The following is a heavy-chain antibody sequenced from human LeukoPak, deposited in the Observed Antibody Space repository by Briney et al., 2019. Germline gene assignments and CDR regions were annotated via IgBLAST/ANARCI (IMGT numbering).Heavy chain of an antibody. CDR2: IIPIFGTA. J-gene: IGHJ4*02. CDR3: ASRYYYGSGSGDY. D-gene: IGHD3-10*01. V-gene: IGHV1-69*06. CDR1: GYTFTGYY. Sequence: ASVKVSCKASGYTFTGYYMHWVRQAPGQGLEWMGGIIPIFGTANYAQKFQGRVTITADKSTSTAYMELSSLRSEDTAVYYCASRYYYGSGSGDYWGQGTLVTVSS.